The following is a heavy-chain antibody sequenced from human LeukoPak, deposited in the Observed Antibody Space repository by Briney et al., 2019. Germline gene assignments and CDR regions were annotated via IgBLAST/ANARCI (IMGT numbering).Heavy chain of an antibody. Sequence: SETLSLTCAVYGGSFSGYYWSWIRQPPGKGLEWIGEINHSGSTNYNPSLKSRVTISVDTSKNQFSLKLSSVTAADTAVYYCARGACTNGVCDYSYYGMDVWGQGTTVTVSS. CDR2: INHSGST. V-gene: IGHV4-34*01. CDR3: ARGACTNGVCDYSYYGMDV. J-gene: IGHJ6*02. D-gene: IGHD2-8*01. CDR1: GGSFSGYY.